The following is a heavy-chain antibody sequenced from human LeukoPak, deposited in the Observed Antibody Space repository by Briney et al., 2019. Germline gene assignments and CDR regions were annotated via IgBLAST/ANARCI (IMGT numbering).Heavy chain of an antibody. CDR1: GGTFSAYY. V-gene: IGHV4-34*01. J-gene: IGHJ4*02. Sequence: PSETLSLTCAVYGGTFSAYYWSWIRQPPGKGLEWIGEINESGSTTYNPSLSSRVDMAVDTSKDQFSLKLRSVTAADTAVYYCARAMTRDLFGLHYFDYWGQGTLVTVSS. CDR3: ARAMTRDLFGLHYFDY. CDR2: INESGST. D-gene: IGHD3-16*01.